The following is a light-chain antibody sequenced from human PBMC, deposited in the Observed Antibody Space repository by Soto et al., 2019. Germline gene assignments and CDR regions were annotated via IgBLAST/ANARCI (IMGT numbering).Light chain of an antibody. J-gene: IGKJ2*01. CDR1: QSISNN. Sequence: EIVMTQSPVTLSVSPGERVTLSCRASQSISNNLAWHQQRPGQPPRLLIYGASTRATGLPARFSGSGSGTEFSLTINSLQSEDFAVYYGQQYSIWPYTFGQGTKLEIK. V-gene: IGKV3-15*01. CDR2: GAS. CDR3: QQYSIWPYT.